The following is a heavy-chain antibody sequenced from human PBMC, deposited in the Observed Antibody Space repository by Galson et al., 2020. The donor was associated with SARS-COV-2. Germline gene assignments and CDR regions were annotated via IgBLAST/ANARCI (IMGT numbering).Heavy chain of an antibody. CDR2: ISSSGSYI. D-gene: IGHD2-15*01. CDR3: ARVGDCSGGICYGAEYFQH. CDR1: GFTFSDYF. J-gene: IGHJ1*01. V-gene: IGHV3-11*04. Sequence: NSGGSLRLSCAASGFTFSDYFMSWVRQAPGKGLEWVSYISSSGSYINYADSVKGRFTISRDNAKNSLNLQMNSLRVEDTAVYYRARVGDCSGGICYGAEYFQHWGQGTLVTVSS.